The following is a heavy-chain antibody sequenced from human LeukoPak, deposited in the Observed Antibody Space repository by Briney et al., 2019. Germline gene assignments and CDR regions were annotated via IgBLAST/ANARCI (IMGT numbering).Heavy chain of an antibody. Sequence: SVKGSCKASGGTFSSYAISWVRQAPGQGLEWMGRIIPILGIANYAQKFQGRVTITADKSTSTAYMELSSLRSEDTAVYYCARGSVDTAMVFDYWGQGTLVTVSS. CDR3: ARGSVDTAMVFDY. V-gene: IGHV1-69*04. D-gene: IGHD5-18*01. CDR2: IIPILGIA. CDR1: GGTFSSYA. J-gene: IGHJ4*02.